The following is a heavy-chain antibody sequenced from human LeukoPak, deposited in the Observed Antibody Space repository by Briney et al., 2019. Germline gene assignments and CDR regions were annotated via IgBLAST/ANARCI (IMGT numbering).Heavy chain of an antibody. D-gene: IGHD6-6*01. CDR3: ASPRRIAARPLYYYYMDV. CDR2: IIPIFGTA. J-gene: IGHJ6*03. V-gene: IGHV1-69*13. CDR1: GGTFSSYA. Sequence: ASVKVSCKASGGTFSSYAISWVRQAPGQGLEWMGGIIPIFGTANYAQKFQGRVTITADESTSTAYMELSSLRSEDTAVYYCASPRRIAARPLYYYYMDVWGKGTTVTVSS.